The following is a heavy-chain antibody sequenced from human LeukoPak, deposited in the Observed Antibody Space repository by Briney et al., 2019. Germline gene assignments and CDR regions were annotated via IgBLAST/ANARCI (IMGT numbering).Heavy chain of an antibody. Sequence: QPGRSLRLSCAASGFTFSSYGMHWVGQAPGKGLEWVAIMSYDGSNKYYADSVKGRFTISRDNSKNTLYLQMNSLRAEDTAVYYCAKDPSYYYDSSGYPNDYWGQGTLVTVSS. CDR3: AKDPSYYYDSSGYPNDY. CDR2: MSYDGSNK. J-gene: IGHJ4*02. D-gene: IGHD3-22*01. V-gene: IGHV3-30*18. CDR1: GFTFSSYG.